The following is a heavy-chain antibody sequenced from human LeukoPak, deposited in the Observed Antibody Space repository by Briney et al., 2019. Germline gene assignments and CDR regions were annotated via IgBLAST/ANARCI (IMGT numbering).Heavy chain of an antibody. CDR1: GFTFSSYW. D-gene: IGHD2-15*01. Sequence: PGGSLRLSCAASGFTFSSYWMSWVRQAPGKGLEWVANIKQDGSEKYYVDSVKGRFTISRDNAKNSLYLQMNSLRAEDTAVYYCARDYVVVVAATYYYYGMDVWGQGTTVTVSS. J-gene: IGHJ6*02. CDR2: IKQDGSEK. CDR3: ARDYVVVVAATYYYYGMDV. V-gene: IGHV3-7*01.